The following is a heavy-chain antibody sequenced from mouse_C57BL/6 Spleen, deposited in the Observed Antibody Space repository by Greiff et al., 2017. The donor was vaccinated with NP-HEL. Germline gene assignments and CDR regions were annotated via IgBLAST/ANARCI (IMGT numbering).Heavy chain of an antibody. D-gene: IGHD2-5*01. Sequence: VQLQQSGPGLVQPSQCLSITCTVSGFSLTSYGVHWVRQSPGKGLEWLGVIWRGGSTDYNAAFMSRLSITKDNYKSQVFFKMNSLQADDTAIYYCAKRGDSNYGFAYWGQGTLVTVSA. V-gene: IGHV2-5*01. CDR3: AKRGDSNYGFAY. CDR2: IWRGGST. CDR1: GFSLTSYG. J-gene: IGHJ3*01.